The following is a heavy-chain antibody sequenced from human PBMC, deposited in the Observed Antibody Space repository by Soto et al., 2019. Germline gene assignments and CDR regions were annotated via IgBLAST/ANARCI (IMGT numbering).Heavy chain of an antibody. Sequence: PGGSLRLSCAASGFTFSSYSMNWVRQAPGKGLEWVSSISSSSSYIYYADSVKGRFTISRDNAKNSLYLQMNSLRAEDTAVYYCARDRLEWFPYYGMDVWGQGTTVTVFS. CDR3: ARDRLEWFPYYGMDV. J-gene: IGHJ6*02. V-gene: IGHV3-21*01. CDR2: ISSSSSYI. D-gene: IGHD3-3*01. CDR1: GFTFSSYS.